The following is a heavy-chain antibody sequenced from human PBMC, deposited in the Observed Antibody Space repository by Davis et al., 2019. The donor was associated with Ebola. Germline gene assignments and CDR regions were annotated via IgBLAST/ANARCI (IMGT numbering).Heavy chain of an antibody. V-gene: IGHV3-30*18. CDR1: GFTFSSYG. Sequence: GESLKISCAASGFTFSSYGMHWVRQAPGKGLECVAVISHDGNQKYYADSVKGRFTISRENSNNSIFLQLNSLRAEDTAVYYCAKQLGSGFMYDGMDVWGQGTTVTVSS. D-gene: IGHD3-3*01. J-gene: IGHJ6*02. CDR2: ISHDGNQK. CDR3: AKQLGSGFMYDGMDV.